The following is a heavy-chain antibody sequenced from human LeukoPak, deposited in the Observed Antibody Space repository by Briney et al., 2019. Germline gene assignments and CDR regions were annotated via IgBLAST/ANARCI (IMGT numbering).Heavy chain of an antibody. CDR3: ARLGAVGATTDY. CDR2: IYYSGST. V-gene: IGHV4-61*08. D-gene: IGHD1-26*01. Sequence: SETLSLTCTVSGGSISSGGYYWSWIRQPPGKGLEWIGYIYYSGSTNYNPSLKSRVTISVDTSKNQFSLKLSSVTAADTAAYYCARLGAVGATTDYWGQGTLVTVSS. J-gene: IGHJ4*02. CDR1: GGSISSGGYY.